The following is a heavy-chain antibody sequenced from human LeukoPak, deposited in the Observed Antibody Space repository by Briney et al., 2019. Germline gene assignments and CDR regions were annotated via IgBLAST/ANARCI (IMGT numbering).Heavy chain of an antibody. CDR3: TRGAYGSFQH. CDR2: VRTKAYGGTR. CDR1: GFTFGDST. D-gene: IGHD5-12*01. J-gene: IGHJ1*01. V-gene: IGHV3-49*03. Sequence: GGSLRLSCTASGFTFGDSTMTWFRQAPGKGLEWVGFVRTKAYGGTREYAASVKGRFTISRDDSKSVAYLQMNSLKTEDTAVYYCTRGAYGSFQHWGQGTLVTVSS.